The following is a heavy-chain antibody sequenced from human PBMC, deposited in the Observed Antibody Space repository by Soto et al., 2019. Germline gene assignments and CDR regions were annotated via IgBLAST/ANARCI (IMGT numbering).Heavy chain of an antibody. CDR2: LIPNFGTA. D-gene: IGHD3-10*01. Sequence: SVKVSRKASGGTFSTYAIIWVRQAPGQGLEWMGGLIPNFGTANYAQKFQGRVTITADESTSTAYVELSSLRSEDTAVYYCARAREFTYYYGSGSTNYYYGMDVWGQGTTVTVSS. V-gene: IGHV1-69*13. CDR1: GGTFSTYA. J-gene: IGHJ6*02. CDR3: ARAREFTYYYGSGSTNYYYGMDV.